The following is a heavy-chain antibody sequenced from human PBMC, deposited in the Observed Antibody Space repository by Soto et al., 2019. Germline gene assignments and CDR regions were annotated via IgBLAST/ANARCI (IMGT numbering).Heavy chain of an antibody. CDR1: GGSISRSGYY. V-gene: IGHV4-39*01. CDR3: ARELLWLGELGSNYYYGMDV. D-gene: IGHD3-10*01. J-gene: IGHJ6*02. CDR2: IYYSGST. Sequence: PTGTLSLTCTVSGGSISRSGYYWGWIRQPPGKGLEWIGSIYYSGSTYYNPSLKSRVTISVDTSKNQFSLKLSSVTAADTAVYYCARELLWLGELGSNYYYGMDVWGQGTTVTVSS.